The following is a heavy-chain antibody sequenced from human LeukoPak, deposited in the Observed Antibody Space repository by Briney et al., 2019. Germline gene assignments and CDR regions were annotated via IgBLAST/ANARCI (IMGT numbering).Heavy chain of an antibody. V-gene: IGHV3-23*01. CDR1: GFTFSSYA. CDR3: AKRSRDSSGYFDY. CDR2: ITGSGDYT. J-gene: IGHJ4*02. D-gene: IGHD3-22*01. Sequence: PGGSLRLSCAASGFTFSSYAMSWVRQAPGKGLEWVSAITGSGDYTNFADSVKGRLTISRDNSKNTLYLQMNSLRAEDTAVYYCAKRSRDSSGYFDYWGRGSRVTVSS.